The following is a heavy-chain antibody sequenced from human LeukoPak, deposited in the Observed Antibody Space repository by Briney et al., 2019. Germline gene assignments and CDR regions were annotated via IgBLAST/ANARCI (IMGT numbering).Heavy chain of an antibody. J-gene: IGHJ4*02. CDR1: GGSFSPYY. D-gene: IGHD2-21*02. CDR2: INHSGST. Sequence: SETLSLTCAVYGGSFSPYYWSWIRQPPGKGLEWIGEINHSGSTNYSPSLKSRVTISVDTSKNQFSLRLSSVTAADTAVYYCARGGFYCGGDCYVDYWGQGTLVTVSS. CDR3: ARGGFYCGGDCYVDY. V-gene: IGHV4-34*01.